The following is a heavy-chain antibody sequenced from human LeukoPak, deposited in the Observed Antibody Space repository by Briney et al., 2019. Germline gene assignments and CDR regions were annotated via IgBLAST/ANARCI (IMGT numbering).Heavy chain of an antibody. CDR1: GYSFTSYW. Sequence: GESLKLSCKGTGYSFTSYWIGWVRQLPGKGLEGMGIIYPGDSDTRYSPSVQGQVTISADKSISTAYLQWSSLKASDTAMYYCARHGEAEMATMGVYWGQGTLVTVSS. D-gene: IGHD5-24*01. J-gene: IGHJ4*02. CDR3: ARHGEAEMATMGVY. V-gene: IGHV5-51*01. CDR2: IYPGDSDT.